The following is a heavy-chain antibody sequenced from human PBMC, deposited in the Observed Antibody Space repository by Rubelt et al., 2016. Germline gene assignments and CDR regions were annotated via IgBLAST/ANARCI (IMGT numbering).Heavy chain of an antibody. J-gene: IGHJ4*02. V-gene: IGHV4-59*12. CDR2: FFYSGST. D-gene: IGHD5-12*01. CDR3: ASKLYDYPYYFDC. CDR1: GGALSSYY. Sequence: QVQLQQWGAGLLKPSETLSLTCTVSGGALSSYYWSWIRPPPGKGLEWIGYFFYSGSTNYIPSLKSRVTISVAKSTHQFSLRLSSVTAAYTAVYYCASKLYDYPYYFDCWGQGTLVTVSS.